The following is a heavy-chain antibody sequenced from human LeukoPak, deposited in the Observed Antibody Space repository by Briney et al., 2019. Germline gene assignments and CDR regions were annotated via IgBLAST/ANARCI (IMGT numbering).Heavy chain of an antibody. CDR2: IYYSGST. Sequence: PSETLSLTCTGSGGSISSYYWSWIRQPPGKGLEWIGYIYYSGSTNYNPSLKSRVTISVDTSKNQFSLKLSSVTAADTAVYHCARADYDFWSGYWWFDPWGQGTLVTVSS. CDR1: GGSISSYY. D-gene: IGHD3-3*01. V-gene: IGHV4-59*01. CDR3: ARADYDFWSGYWWFDP. J-gene: IGHJ5*02.